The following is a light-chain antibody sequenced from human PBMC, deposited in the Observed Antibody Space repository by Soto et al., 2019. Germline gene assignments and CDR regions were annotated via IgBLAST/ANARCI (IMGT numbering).Light chain of an antibody. Sequence: EIVLTQSPGTLSLSPGERATLSCRASQSVDSSYTAWYQQKPGQAPRLLIYGASNRATGIPDRFSGTGSVTDFTLTISRLEPEDFAVYYCQQYGTSPPLYTFGQGTKLEI. CDR1: QSVDSSY. V-gene: IGKV3-20*01. CDR3: QQYGTSPPLYT. J-gene: IGKJ2*01. CDR2: GAS.